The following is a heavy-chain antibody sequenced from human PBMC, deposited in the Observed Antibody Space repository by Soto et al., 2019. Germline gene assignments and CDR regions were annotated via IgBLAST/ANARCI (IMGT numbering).Heavy chain of an antibody. V-gene: IGHV3-21*01. J-gene: IGHJ6*03. Sequence: GSLRLSCAASGFTFSSYSMNWVRQAPGKGLEWVSSISSSSSYIYYADSVKGRFTISRDNAKNSLYLQMNSLRAEDTAVYYCARDVIGTHYYYYYMDVWGKGTTVTVSS. CDR3: ARDVIGTHYYYYYMDV. D-gene: IGHD3-16*02. CDR2: ISSSSSYI. CDR1: GFTFSSYS.